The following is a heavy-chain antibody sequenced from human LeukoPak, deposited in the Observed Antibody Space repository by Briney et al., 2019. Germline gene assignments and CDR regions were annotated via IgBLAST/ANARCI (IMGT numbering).Heavy chain of an antibody. D-gene: IGHD1-26*01. V-gene: IGHV4-30-2*02. CDR3: ARLSLPANYYYYYYMDV. J-gene: IGHJ6*03. CDR1: GGSISSGGYY. Sequence: SETLSLTCTVSGGSISSGGYYWSWIRQPPGKGLEWIGYIYHSGSTYYNPSLKSRVTISVDRSKNQFSLKLGSVTAADTAVYYCARLSLPANYYYYYYMDVWGKGTTVTVSS. CDR2: IYHSGST.